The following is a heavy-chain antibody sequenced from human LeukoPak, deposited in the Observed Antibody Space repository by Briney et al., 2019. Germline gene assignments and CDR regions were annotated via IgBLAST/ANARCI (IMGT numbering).Heavy chain of an antibody. CDR3: ARSYQVQAAAFDI. D-gene: IGHD1-1*01. CDR1: GGSLSSHY. V-gene: IGHV4-59*11. Sequence: PSETLSLTCTVSGGSLSSHYWSWIRQPPGKGLEGIGYIYYSGSTNYNPSLKSRVTISVDTSKNQFSLKLSSVTAADTAVYYCARSYQVQAAAFDIWGQGTMVTVSS. CDR2: IYYSGST. J-gene: IGHJ3*02.